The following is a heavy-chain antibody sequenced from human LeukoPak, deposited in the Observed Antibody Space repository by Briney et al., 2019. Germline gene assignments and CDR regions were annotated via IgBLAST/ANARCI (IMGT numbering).Heavy chain of an antibody. CDR1: GFTFSSYW. D-gene: IGHD2-2*01. J-gene: IGHJ2*01. Sequence: GGSLRLSCAASGFTFSSYWMSWVRQAPGKGLDWVADIKQDGSERFYVDSAKGRFTISRDNARNSVYLQMNSLRAEDTAVYYCARDRSRAEYFDLWGRGTLVTVSS. CDR3: ARDRSRAEYFDL. CDR2: IKQDGSER. V-gene: IGHV3-7*01.